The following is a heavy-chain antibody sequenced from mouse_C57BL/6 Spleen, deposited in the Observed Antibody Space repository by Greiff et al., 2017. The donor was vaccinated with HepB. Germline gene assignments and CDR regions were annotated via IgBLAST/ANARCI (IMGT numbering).Heavy chain of an antibody. CDR1: GYTFTSYW. J-gene: IGHJ1*03. CDR2: IYPGSGST. CDR3: ARSPFITTVDWYFDV. D-gene: IGHD1-1*01. Sequence: QVQLQQPGAELVKPGASVKMSCKASGYTFTSYWITWVKQRPGQGLEWIGDIYPGSGSTNYNEKFKSKATLTVDTSSSTAYMQLSSLTSEGSAVYYCARSPFITTVDWYFDVWGTGTTVTVSS. V-gene: IGHV1-55*01.